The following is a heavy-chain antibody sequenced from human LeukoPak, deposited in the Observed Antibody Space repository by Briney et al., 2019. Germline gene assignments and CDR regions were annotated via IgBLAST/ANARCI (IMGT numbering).Heavy chain of an antibody. J-gene: IGHJ4*02. CDR2: IYYSGST. V-gene: IGHV4-61*01. CDR1: GGSVSSGNYY. Sequence: PSETLSLTCTVSGGSVSSGNYYWTWIRQPPGKGLEWIGYIYYSGSTNYNPSLKSRVTISVDTSKNQFSLKLSSVTAADTAVYYCAGEPIAVARNYYFDYWGQGTLVTVSS. D-gene: IGHD6-19*01. CDR3: AGEPIAVARNYYFDY.